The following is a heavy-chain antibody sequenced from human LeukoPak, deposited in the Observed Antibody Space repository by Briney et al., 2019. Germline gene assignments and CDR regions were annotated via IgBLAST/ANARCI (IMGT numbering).Heavy chain of an antibody. CDR3: ARAQAYCSSTNCYYYYDMDV. Sequence: GGSLRLSCAASGFTFSSYAMSWVRQAPGKGLEWVSFIDSSSSIIYYVDSVKGRFTISRDNAKNSLYLQMNSLRDEDTAMYYCARAQAYCSSTNCYYYYDMDVWGQGTTVTVSS. D-gene: IGHD2-2*01. CDR2: IDSSSSII. V-gene: IGHV3-48*02. CDR1: GFTFSSYA. J-gene: IGHJ6*02.